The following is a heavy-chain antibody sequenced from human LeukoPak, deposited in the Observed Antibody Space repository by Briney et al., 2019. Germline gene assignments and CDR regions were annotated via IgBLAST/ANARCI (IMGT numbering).Heavy chain of an antibody. V-gene: IGHV3-7*01. CDR1: EFSFNNYW. D-gene: IGHD3-10*02. Sequence: GWSLRLSCAASEFSFNNYWMMWVRQAPGKGLEWVANIKEDGGEKYYMDSVKGRFTISRDNAKNSLYLQMNSLRVDDTAIYYCARGMLGTFWYFDLWGRGTLVTVSS. CDR3: ARGMLGTFWYFDL. CDR2: IKEDGGEK. J-gene: IGHJ2*01.